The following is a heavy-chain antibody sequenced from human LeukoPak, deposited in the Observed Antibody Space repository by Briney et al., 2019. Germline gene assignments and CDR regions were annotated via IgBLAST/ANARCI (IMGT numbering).Heavy chain of an antibody. D-gene: IGHD3-10*01. V-gene: IGHV4-30-2*01. CDR3: ARDSAQGSY. J-gene: IGHJ4*02. CDR2: IYHSGNT. CDR1: GGSIGSGGYS. Sequence: SQALSLTCAVSGGSIGSGGYSWTWIRQPPGKGLEWIGYIYHSGNTYYNPSLKSRVTISIDRSKNQFSLELSSVTAADTAVYYCARDSAQGSYWGQGTLVTVSS.